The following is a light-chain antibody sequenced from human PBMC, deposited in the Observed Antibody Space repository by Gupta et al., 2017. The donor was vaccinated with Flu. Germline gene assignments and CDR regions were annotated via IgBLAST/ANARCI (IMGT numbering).Light chain of an antibody. V-gene: IGLV6-57*01. J-gene: IGLJ2*01. CDR1: SGGIAGNY. CDR2: DDD. Sequence: FFLTQPHSVSDSPGKTVTISCTRSSGGIAGNYVQWYRQRPGSSPIMLMYDDDQRPSGVPERFSGSIYGSSTSVTINRSEREAEYEYYYYSMYYNNNSVVFGGGTRLTVL. CDR3: MYYNNNSVV.